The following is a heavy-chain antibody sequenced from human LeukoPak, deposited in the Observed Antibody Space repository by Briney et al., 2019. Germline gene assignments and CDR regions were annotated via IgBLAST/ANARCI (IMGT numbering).Heavy chain of an antibody. J-gene: IGHJ5*02. D-gene: IGHD3-22*01. CDR2: INGDGSTT. CDR3: ARDLGQYYDTSDNWFDP. V-gene: IGHV3-74*03. CDR1: GFTFSSDW. Sequence: GGSLRLSCAASGFTFSSDWMHWVRQAPGKGLVWVSRINGDGSTTAYADSVKGRFTISRDNAKNTLNLQMNSLRAEDTAVYYCARDLGQYYDTSDNWFDPWGQGTLVTVSS.